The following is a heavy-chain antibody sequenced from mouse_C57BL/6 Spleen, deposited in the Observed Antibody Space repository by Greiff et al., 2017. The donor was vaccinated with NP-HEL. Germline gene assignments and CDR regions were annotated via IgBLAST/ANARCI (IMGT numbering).Heavy chain of an antibody. CDR1: GFTFSDYY. J-gene: IGHJ1*03. D-gene: IGHD2-1*01. CDR3: ARANYGNSPWYFDV. CDR2: INYDGSST. V-gene: IGHV5-16*01. Sequence: EVQLVESEGGLVQPGSSMKLSCTASGFTFSDYYMAWVRQVPEKGLEWVANINYDGSSTYYLDSLKSRFIISRDNAKNILYLQMSSLKSEDTATYYCARANYGNSPWYFDVWGTGTTVTVSS.